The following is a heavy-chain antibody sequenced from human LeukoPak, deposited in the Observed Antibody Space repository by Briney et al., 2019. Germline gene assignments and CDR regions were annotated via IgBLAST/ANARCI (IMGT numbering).Heavy chain of an antibody. CDR1: GYTFTSYG. CDR3: ARARGDFWSGYYTHLDY. V-gene: IGHV1-18*01. Sequence: ASVKVSCKASGYTFTSYGISWVRQASGQGLEWMGWISAYNGNTNYAQKLQGRVTMTTDTSTSTACMELRSLRSDDTAVYYCARARGDFWSGYYTHLDYWGQGTLVTASS. CDR2: ISAYNGNT. J-gene: IGHJ4*02. D-gene: IGHD3-3*01.